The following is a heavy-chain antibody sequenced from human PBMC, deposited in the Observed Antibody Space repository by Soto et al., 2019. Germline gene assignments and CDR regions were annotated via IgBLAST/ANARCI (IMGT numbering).Heavy chain of an antibody. J-gene: IGHJ4*02. V-gene: IGHV1-18*01. Sequence: QVQLVQSGAEVKKLGASVKVSCKASGYTFTTYGISWVRQAPGQGLEWMGWISTYNGNINSAQKFQGRVTMTTDTSTTSAYMDLRSLRSDDTAVYYCARDLRGYSNTPAADYWGQGTLVTVSS. CDR1: GYTFTTYG. D-gene: IGHD3-10*01. CDR3: ARDLRGYSNTPAADY. CDR2: ISTYNGNI.